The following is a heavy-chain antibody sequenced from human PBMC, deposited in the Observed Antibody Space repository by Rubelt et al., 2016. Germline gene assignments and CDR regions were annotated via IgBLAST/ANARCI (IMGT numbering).Heavy chain of an antibody. CDR1: GGSISSYY. CDR2: IYYSGST. CDR3: AGDGGIFSSQGIYYFGY. J-gene: IGHJ4*03. D-gene: IGHD2/OR15-2a*01. V-gene: IGHV4-59*01. Sequence: QVQLQESGPGLVKPSETLSLTCSVSGGSISSYYWSWIRQPPGKGLEWIGYIYYSGSTNYNPSLKSRVTISVDTSKNQFSRGRGSVTAPETAGYYCAGDGGIFSSQGIYYFGYWGQGTMLTVSS.